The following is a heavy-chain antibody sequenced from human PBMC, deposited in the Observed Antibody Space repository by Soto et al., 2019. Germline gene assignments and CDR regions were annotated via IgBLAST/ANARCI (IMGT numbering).Heavy chain of an antibody. D-gene: IGHD3-3*01. CDR3: AKESYDFWSGRNWFDP. CDR2: INSNGGST. V-gene: IGHV3-64*04. J-gene: IGHJ5*02. CDR1: GFTFSSYA. Sequence: GGSLRLSCSASGFTFSSYAMHWVRQAPGKGLEYVSAINSNGGSTYYRDSVKGRLTIFRDNSKNTLYLQMNSLRAEDTAIYYCAKESYDFWSGRNWFDPWGQGTLVTVSS.